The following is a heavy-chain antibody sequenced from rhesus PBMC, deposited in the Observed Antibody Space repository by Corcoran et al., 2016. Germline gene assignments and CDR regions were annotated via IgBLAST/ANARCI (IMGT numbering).Heavy chain of an antibody. Sequence: QVQLQESGPGLVKPSETLSLTCAVSGYSISRGYGWGWIRQPQGKGLECIGQIYGGVVSTYSNPSLKSGVTVSKDTAKNQFSLKLNSVTAADTAVYYWARMSTGSWNWGQGVLVTVSS. CDR1: GYSISRGYG. CDR2: IYGGVVST. V-gene: IGHV4-127*01. D-gene: IGHD6-25*01. J-gene: IGHJ4*01. CDR3: ARMSTGSWN.